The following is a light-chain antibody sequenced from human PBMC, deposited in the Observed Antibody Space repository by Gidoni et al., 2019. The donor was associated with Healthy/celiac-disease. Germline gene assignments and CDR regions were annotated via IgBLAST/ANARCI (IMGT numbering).Light chain of an antibody. J-gene: IGKJ1*01. CDR2: DAS. CDR1: QSVSSY. CDR3: QQRSNWWT. Sequence: EIVLTQSPATLACLQGKEPPSPAGPGQSVSSYLAWYQQKPGQAPRLLIYDASNRATGIPARFSGSGSGTDFTLTISSLEPEDFAVYYCQQRSNWWTFGQGTKLEIK. V-gene: IGKV3-11*01.